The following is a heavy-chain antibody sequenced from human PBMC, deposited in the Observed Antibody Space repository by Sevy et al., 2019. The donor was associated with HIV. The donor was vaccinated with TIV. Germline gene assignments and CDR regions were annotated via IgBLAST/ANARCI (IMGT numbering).Heavy chain of an antibody. Sequence: GGSLRLSCAASGFTFSGSAMHWVRQASGKGLEWVGRIRSKANSYATAYAASVKGRFPISGDNSKNTLYLQMNSLRAEDTAVYYCAKGSDIVVVPAANEDWFDPWGQGTLVTVSS. J-gene: IGHJ5*02. D-gene: IGHD2-2*01. V-gene: IGHV3-73*01. CDR2: IRSKANSYAT. CDR3: AKGSDIVVVPAANEDWFDP. CDR1: GFTFSGSA.